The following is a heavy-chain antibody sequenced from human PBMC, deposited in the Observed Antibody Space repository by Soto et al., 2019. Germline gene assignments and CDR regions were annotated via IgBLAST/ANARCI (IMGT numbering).Heavy chain of an antibody. V-gene: IGHV1-3*01. J-gene: IGHJ4*02. CDR1: GYTFTSYA. CDR3: ARGIGVVTALDY. CDR2: INAGNGNT. Sequence: ASVQVSCKASGYTFTSYAMHWVRQAPGQRLEWMGWINAGNGNTKYSQKFQGRVTITRDTSASTAYMELSSLRSDDTAVYYCARGIGVVTALDYWGQGTLVTVP. D-gene: IGHD2-21*02.